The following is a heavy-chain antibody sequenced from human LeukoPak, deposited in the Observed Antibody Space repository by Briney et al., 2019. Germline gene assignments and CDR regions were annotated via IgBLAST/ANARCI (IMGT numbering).Heavy chain of an antibody. CDR3: ARDPLSYNYFDY. Sequence: PGGSLRLSCAASGFTFSSHWMHWVRQAPGKGLLWVSLINTDGSSTSYADSVKGRFTISRDNAKNTLYLQMNSLRAEDTAVYYCARDPLSYNYFDYWGQGTLVTVSS. CDR2: INTDGSST. D-gene: IGHD4-11*01. CDR1: GFTFSSHW. V-gene: IGHV3-74*01. J-gene: IGHJ4*02.